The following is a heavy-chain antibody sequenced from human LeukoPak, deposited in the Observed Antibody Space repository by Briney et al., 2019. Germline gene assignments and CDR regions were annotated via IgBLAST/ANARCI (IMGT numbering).Heavy chain of an antibody. CDR2: INPKSGGT. Sequence: GASXXVSCKASGYTFTDYYMHWVRQAPGQGLEWMGRINPKSGGTSFAQKFQGRVTMTRDTSISTAYMELSRLRSDDTAVYYCARLLGDFEYWGQGTLVTVSS. J-gene: IGHJ4*02. V-gene: IGHV1-2*06. CDR1: GYTFTDYY. D-gene: IGHD3-16*01. CDR3: ARLLGDFEY.